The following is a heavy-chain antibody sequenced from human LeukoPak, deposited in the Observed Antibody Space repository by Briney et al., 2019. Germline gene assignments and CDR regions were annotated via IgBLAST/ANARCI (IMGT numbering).Heavy chain of an antibody. J-gene: IGHJ4*02. D-gene: IGHD6-6*01. CDR1: GGSISSISYY. CDR2: MYYSGST. V-gene: IGHV4-39*07. CDR3: ARATRAARHFDY. Sequence: PSETLSLTCTVSGGSISSISYYWGWIRQPPGKGLEWIVSMYYSGSTYNNPSLKSRVTISVDTSKSQFSLKLSSVTAADTAVYYCARATRAARHFDYWGQGTLVTVSS.